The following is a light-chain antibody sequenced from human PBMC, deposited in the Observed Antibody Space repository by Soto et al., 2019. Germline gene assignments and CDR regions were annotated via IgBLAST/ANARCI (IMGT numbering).Light chain of an antibody. V-gene: IGKV1-9*01. J-gene: IGKJ1*01. CDR3: QQLNSYPWT. Sequence: IQLTKSPSSLSASVGDRVTIPCRASQGISSYLAWYQQKPGKAPKLLIYAASTLQSGVPSRFSGSGSGTDFTLTISSLQPEDFATYYCQQLNSYPWTFGQGTKV. CDR2: AAS. CDR1: QGISSY.